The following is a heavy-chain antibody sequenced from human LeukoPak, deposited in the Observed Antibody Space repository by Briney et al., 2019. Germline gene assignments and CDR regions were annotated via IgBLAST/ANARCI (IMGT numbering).Heavy chain of an antibody. J-gene: IGHJ5*02. CDR1: GGSFSGYY. Sequence: SEALSLTCAVYGGSFSGYYWSWIRQPPGKGLEWIGEINHSGSTNYNPSLKSRVTISVDTSKNQFSLKLSPVTAADTAVYYCARFLWFGELSHWFDPWGQGTLVTVSS. D-gene: IGHD3-10*01. V-gene: IGHV4-34*01. CDR3: ARFLWFGELSHWFDP. CDR2: INHSGST.